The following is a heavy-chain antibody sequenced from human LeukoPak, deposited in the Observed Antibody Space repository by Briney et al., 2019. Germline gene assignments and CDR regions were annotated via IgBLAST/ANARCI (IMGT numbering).Heavy chain of an antibody. CDR1: GYTFTGYY. V-gene: IGHV1-2*02. CDR3: ARDISVVAANPFDY. D-gene: IGHD2-15*01. CDR2: INPNSGGT. J-gene: IGHJ4*02. Sequence: ASVKVSCKASGYTFTGYYMHWVRQAPGQGLEWMGWINPNSGGTNYAKKFQGRVTMTRDTSISTAYMELSRLRSDDTAVYYCARDISVVAANPFDYWGQGTLVTVSS.